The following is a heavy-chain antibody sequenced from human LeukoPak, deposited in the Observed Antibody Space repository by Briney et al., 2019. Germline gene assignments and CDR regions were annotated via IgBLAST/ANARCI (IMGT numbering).Heavy chain of an antibody. V-gene: IGHV1-2*02. CDR2: INPNSGGT. Sequence: GASVKVSCKASGYTFSSSYGISWVRQAPGQGLEWMGWINPNSGGTNYAQKFQGRVAMTRDTSISTAYMELSRLRSDDTAVYYCARDRLSYYGSGSYSNWYFDLWGRGTLVTVS. J-gene: IGHJ2*01. CDR1: GYTFSSSY. D-gene: IGHD3-10*01. CDR3: ARDRLSYYGSGSYSNWYFDL.